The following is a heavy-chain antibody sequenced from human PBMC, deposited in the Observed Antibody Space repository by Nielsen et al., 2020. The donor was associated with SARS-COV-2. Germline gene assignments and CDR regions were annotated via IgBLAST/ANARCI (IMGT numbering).Heavy chain of an antibody. V-gene: IGHV4-4*02. CDR2: IYHSGST. CDR3: ARVALYFRGTHFDY. D-gene: IGHD3-16*02. J-gene: IGHJ4*02. Sequence: WIRQPPGKGLEWIGEIYHSGSTNYNPSLKSRVTISVDKAKNQFSLKMSSVTAADTAVYYCARVALYFRGTHFDYWGQGTLVTVSS.